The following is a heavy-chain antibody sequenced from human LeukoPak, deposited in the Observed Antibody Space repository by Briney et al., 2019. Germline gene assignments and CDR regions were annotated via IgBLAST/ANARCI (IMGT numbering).Heavy chain of an antibody. CDR2: VYSSGNT. D-gene: IGHD6-6*01. CDR1: GDSISSGTYY. J-gene: IGHJ5*02. V-gene: IGHV4-61*02. CDR3: ARGVGSSSSNWFDP. Sequence: PSQPLSLTCTVSGDSISSGTYYWRWIRQPAGKGLEWIGCVYSSGNTNYNPSLKSRVTISIDTSKNQFSLKLSSVTAADTAAYYCARGVGSSSSNWFDPWGQGTLVTVSS.